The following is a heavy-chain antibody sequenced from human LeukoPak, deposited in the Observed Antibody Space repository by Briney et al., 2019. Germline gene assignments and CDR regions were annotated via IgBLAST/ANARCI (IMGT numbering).Heavy chain of an antibody. CDR3: ARGGDSGYYDAFDI. CDR1: GFTVSXNY. CDR2: ISSSSSYI. D-gene: IGHD3-22*01. Sequence: GGSXRLSCAASGFTVSXNYMNWVRQAPGKGLEXVSSISSSSSYIYYADSVKGRFTISRDNAKNSLYLQMNSLRAEDTAVCYCARGGDSGYYDAFDIWGQGTMVTVSS. V-gene: IGHV3-21*01. J-gene: IGHJ3*02.